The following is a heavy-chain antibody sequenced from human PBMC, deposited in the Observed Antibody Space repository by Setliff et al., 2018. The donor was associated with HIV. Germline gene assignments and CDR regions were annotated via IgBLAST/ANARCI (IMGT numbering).Heavy chain of an antibody. CDR3: ARGGLGFLDWCLPDS. CDR1: GYDFSSYS. V-gene: IGHV1-18*04. CDR2: ISGLTGEV. J-gene: IGHJ4*02. Sequence: ASVKVSCKASGYDFSSYSMMWVRQMPGQGLEWLGWISGLTGEVRLAKEFQGRVTLTTSAYTAYMELKSLRSEDRGVYYCARGGLGFLDWCLPDSWGQGTLVTVPQ. D-gene: IGHD2-21*02.